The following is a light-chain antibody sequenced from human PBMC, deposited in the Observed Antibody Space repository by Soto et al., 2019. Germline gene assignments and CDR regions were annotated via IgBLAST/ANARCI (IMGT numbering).Light chain of an antibody. Sequence: EIVMTQSPATLSVSPGERATLSCRASQSVYNNLAWYQQKPGQAPRLLMYGASTSATGTPARFSGSGSGTEFTLTISSLQSEDFAVYYCQQYNTWPPMYTFGQGTKLEIK. J-gene: IGKJ2*01. CDR3: QQYNTWPPMYT. CDR2: GAS. CDR1: QSVYNN. V-gene: IGKV3-15*01.